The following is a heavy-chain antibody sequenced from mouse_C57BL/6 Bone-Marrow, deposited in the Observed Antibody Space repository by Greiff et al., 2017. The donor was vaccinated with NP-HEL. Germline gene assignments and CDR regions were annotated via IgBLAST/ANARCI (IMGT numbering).Heavy chain of an antibody. D-gene: IGHD1-1*01. CDR1: GFTFSDYY. CDR2: INYDGSST. J-gene: IGHJ4*01. Sequence: EVQRVESEGGLVQPGSSMKLSCTASGFTFSDYYMAWVRQVPEKGLEWVANINYDGSSTYYLDSLKSRFIISRDNAKNILYLQMSSLKSEDTATYYCARYYYGSSLYYAMDYWGQGTSVTVSS. CDR3: ARYYYGSSLYYAMDY. V-gene: IGHV5-16*01.